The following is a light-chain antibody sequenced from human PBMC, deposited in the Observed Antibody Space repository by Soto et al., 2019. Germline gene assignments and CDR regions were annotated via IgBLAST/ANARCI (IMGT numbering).Light chain of an antibody. CDR2: EAY. Sequence: ELVLTQSPDTLSLSPGERPTLSRKASQSVPSNYLAWYLQKPGQAPKVVIYEAYNRAAGIPDRFSGSGCGTEFFLTIRRLETDDFVVYYCQQYNNWPTITFGQGTRLEIK. CDR1: QSVPSNY. J-gene: IGKJ5*01. CDR3: QQYNNWPTIT. V-gene: IGKV3D-20*02.